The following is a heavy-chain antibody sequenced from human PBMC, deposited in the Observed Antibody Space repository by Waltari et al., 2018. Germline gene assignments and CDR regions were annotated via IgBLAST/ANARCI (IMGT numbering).Heavy chain of an antibody. Sequence: EVRLAESGGGLVKPGGSLRFSCTAYGFDFSDYDMNWVRQAPGTGVGGVSAIGGTHSNIFYGCSVKGRFTGSREKAKNSLFFQMDNLGAEDAGLYYRTGDLYGSGGDWFDPWGQGTLVTVSS. CDR3: TGDLYGSGGDWFDP. CDR2: IGGTHSNI. D-gene: IGHD3-10*01. J-gene: IGHJ5*02. CDR1: GFDFSDYD. V-gene: IGHV3-21*01.